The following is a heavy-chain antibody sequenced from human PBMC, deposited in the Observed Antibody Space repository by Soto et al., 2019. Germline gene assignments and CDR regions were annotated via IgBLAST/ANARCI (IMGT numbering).Heavy chain of an antibody. CDR1: GGSISSYY. Sequence: SETLSLTCTVSGGSISSYYWSWIRQPPGKGLEWIGYIYYSGSTNYNPSLKSRVTISVDTSKNQFSLKLSSVTAADTAVYYCARLGPKVQLALYYFDYWGQGTLVTVSS. V-gene: IGHV4-59*08. CDR2: IYYSGST. D-gene: IGHD6-13*01. CDR3: ARLGPKVQLALYYFDY. J-gene: IGHJ4*02.